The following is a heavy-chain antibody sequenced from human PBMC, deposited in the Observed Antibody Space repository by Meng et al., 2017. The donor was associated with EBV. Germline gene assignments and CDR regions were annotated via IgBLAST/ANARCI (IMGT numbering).Heavy chain of an antibody. CDR1: GGTFRSDA. CDR3: ASESGRGFTPDY. V-gene: IGHV1-69*01. J-gene: IGHJ4*02. Sequence: QVKWVQSGAEVKKPGSSVKVSCKTPGGTFRSDAISWVRQAPGQGLEWMGGLIPMSDAPHYAQKFQGRVTITADESTSTHYMDLSGLRSEDTAVYYCASESGRGFTPDYWGQGTLVTVSS. D-gene: IGHD3-10*01. CDR2: LIPMSDAP.